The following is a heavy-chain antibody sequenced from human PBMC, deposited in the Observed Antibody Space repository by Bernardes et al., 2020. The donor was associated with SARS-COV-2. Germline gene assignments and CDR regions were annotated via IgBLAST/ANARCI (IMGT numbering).Heavy chain of an antibody. D-gene: IGHD6-19*01. CDR3: AKVWQWLVPAYFDY. Sequence: ASVKVSCKASGYTFTYMHWVRQAPGQGLEWMGWINPNSGGTHYAQKFQGRVILTSDTSITTAYMELSRLTSDDTAVYYCAKVWQWLVPAYFDYWGQGTLVTVSS. CDR1: GYTFTY. V-gene: IGHV1-2*02. J-gene: IGHJ4*02. CDR2: INPNSGGT.